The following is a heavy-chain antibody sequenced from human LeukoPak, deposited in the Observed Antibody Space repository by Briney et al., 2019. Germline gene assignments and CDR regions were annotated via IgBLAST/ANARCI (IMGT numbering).Heavy chain of an antibody. CDR1: GYSFSNYW. J-gene: IGHJ4*02. CDR3: AIRYSGSYNDY. V-gene: IGHV5-51*01. D-gene: IGHD1-26*01. Sequence: ESLKISCKGPGYSFSNYWIGWVRQMPGKGLEWMGIIYSPSFQGQVTISADKSISTAYLQWSSLKASDTAMYYCAIRYSGSYNDYWGQGTLVTVSS. CDR2: IY.